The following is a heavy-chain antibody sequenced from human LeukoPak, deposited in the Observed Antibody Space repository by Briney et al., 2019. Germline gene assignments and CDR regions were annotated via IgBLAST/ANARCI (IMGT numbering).Heavy chain of an antibody. CDR3: AKDGRYSGYNV. J-gene: IGHJ6*02. Sequence: GRSLRLSCAASGFTFSSYGMHWVRQAPGKGLEWVAVISYDGSNKYYADSVKGRFTISRDNSKNTLYLQMNSLRAEDTAVYYCAKDGRYSGYNVWGQGTTVTVSS. CDR2: ISYDGSNK. V-gene: IGHV3-30*18. CDR1: GFTFSSYG. D-gene: IGHD5-12*01.